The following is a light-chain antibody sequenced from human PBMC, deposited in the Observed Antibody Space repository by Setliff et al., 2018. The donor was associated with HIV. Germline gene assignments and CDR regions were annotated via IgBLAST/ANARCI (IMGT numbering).Light chain of an antibody. V-gene: IGLV2-8*01. J-gene: IGLJ1*01. Sequence: QSVLTQPPSASGSPGQSVTISCSGTISDVNGYNYVSWYQQHPGKAPKLVIFDVDKRPSGVPDRFSGSKSGNTASLTVSGLQAEDEADYYCSSYAGSTFFGTGTNHRP. CDR2: DVD. CDR1: ISDVNGYNY. CDR3: SSYAGSTF.